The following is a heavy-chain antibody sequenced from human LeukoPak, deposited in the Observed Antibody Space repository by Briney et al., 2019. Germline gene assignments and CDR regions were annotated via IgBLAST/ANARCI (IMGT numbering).Heavy chain of an antibody. V-gene: IGHV3-30*14. Sequence: GGSLRLSCAASGFTFSNYAMHWVRQAPGKGLEWVAVISNDGNNKYYADSVKGRFTISRDTSKNTLNLQMNSLRAEDTAVYYCASWPGSWYGEDSWGQGTLVTVSS. CDR2: ISNDGNNK. J-gene: IGHJ4*02. D-gene: IGHD2-15*01. CDR1: GFTFSNYA. CDR3: ASWPGSWYGEDS.